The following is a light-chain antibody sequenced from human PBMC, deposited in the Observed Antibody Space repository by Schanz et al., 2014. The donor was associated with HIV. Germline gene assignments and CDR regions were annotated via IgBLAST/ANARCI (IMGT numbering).Light chain of an antibody. J-gene: IGKJ1*01. Sequence: DVQMTQSPSTLSASVGDRVTITCRASQNIATWLAWYQQKPGQAPNLLIYAASSLQSGVPSRFSGSGSGTEFTLTISSLQPEDFATYYCLQHNSYPRTFGQGTKVEIK. CDR2: AAS. CDR3: LQHNSYPRT. CDR1: QNIATW. V-gene: IGKV1-5*01.